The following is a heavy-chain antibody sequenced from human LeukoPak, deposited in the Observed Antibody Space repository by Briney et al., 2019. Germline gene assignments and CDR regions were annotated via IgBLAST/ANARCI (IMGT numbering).Heavy chain of an antibody. Sequence: GGSLRLSCAASGFTFSSYWMTWVRQAPGKGLEWVSAISGSGGSTYYADSVKGRFTISRDNSKNTLYLQMNSLRAEDTAVYYCASQGDSYGYFDYWGQGTLVTVSS. D-gene: IGHD5-18*01. CDR3: ASQGDSYGYFDY. J-gene: IGHJ4*02. CDR1: GFTFSSYW. CDR2: ISGSGGST. V-gene: IGHV3-23*01.